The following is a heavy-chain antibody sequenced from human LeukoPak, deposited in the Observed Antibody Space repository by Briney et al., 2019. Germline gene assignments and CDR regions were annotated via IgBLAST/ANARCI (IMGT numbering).Heavy chain of an antibody. CDR3: ARGGSGSYYSVYYAVDV. D-gene: IGHD1-26*01. CDR2: IYYSGTT. CDR1: GGSISSGGNF. Sequence: SETLSLTCTASGGSISSGGNFWSWIRQRPGKGLEWIGFIYYSGTTYSNPSLKSRVAISADTSKNEFSLKLNSLTAADTAVYYCARGGSGSYYSVYYAVDVWGQGTTVTVS. J-gene: IGHJ6*02. V-gene: IGHV4-31*03.